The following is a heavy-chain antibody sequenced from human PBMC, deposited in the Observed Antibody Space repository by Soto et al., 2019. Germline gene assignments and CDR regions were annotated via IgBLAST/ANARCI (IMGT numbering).Heavy chain of an antibody. CDR1: GYTFTSYG. D-gene: IGHD6-6*01. CDR2: ISAYNGNT. Sequence: ASVKVSCKASGYTFTSYGISWVRQAPGQGLEWMGWISAYNGNTNYAQKLQGRVTTTTDTSTSAAYMELRSLRSDDTAVYYCARYSSSLSPIYYYYGMDVWGQGTTVTVSS. V-gene: IGHV1-18*01. J-gene: IGHJ6*02. CDR3: ARYSSSLSPIYYYYGMDV.